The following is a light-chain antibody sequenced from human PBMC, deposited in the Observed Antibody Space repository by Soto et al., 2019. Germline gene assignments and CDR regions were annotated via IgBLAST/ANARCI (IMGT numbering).Light chain of an antibody. CDR3: CSYAGSYIHVV. Sequence: QSALTQPASVSGSPGQSITISCTGTSSDIGGYKYVSWYQHHPGRAPKFIIYEVNNRPSGVSNRFSGSKSGNTASLTIAGLQTEDEADYYCCSYAGSYIHVVFGGGTKLTVL. V-gene: IGLV2-14*01. CDR1: SSDIGGYKY. J-gene: IGLJ2*01. CDR2: EVN.